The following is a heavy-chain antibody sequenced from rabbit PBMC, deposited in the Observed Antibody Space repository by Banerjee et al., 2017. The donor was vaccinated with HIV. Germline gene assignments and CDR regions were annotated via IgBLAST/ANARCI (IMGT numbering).Heavy chain of an antibody. D-gene: IGHD6-1*01. CDR2: IYGGSSGST. Sequence: QEHLEESGGDLVKPEGSLTLTCTASEFSFSSSYYMCWVRQAPGKGLEWIGCIYGGSSGSTYYASWAKGRFTISKPSSTTVTLQMTSLTAADTATYFCARKYAGYRYAIDLWGPGTLVTVS. CDR3: ARKYAGYRYAIDL. CDR1: EFSFSSSYY. V-gene: IGHV1S45*01. J-gene: IGHJ4*01.